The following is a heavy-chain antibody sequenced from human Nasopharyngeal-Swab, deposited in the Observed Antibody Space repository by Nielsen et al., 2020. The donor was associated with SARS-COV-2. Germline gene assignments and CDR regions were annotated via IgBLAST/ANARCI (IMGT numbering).Heavy chain of an antibody. Sequence: GESLKISCAASGFTFSSYWMHWVRQAPGKGLVWVSRISSDGSSTSYADSVKGRFTISRDNAKNTLYLQMNSLRAEDTALYYCAKGSTVTTLPAFDCWGQGTLVTVSS. CDR1: GFTFSSYW. CDR2: ISSDGSST. V-gene: IGHV3-74*01. CDR3: AKGSTVTTLPAFDC. J-gene: IGHJ4*02. D-gene: IGHD4-17*01.